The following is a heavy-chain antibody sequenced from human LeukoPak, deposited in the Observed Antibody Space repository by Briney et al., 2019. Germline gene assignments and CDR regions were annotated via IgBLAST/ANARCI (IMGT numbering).Heavy chain of an antibody. D-gene: IGHD1-26*01. CDR3: ARDSGSPNYYFDY. CDR2: ISSSSSFI. CDR1: GFTFSNYS. V-gene: IGHV3-21*01. J-gene: IGHJ4*02. Sequence: GGSLRLSCAASGFTFSNYSMNWARQAPGKGLERVSSISSSSSFIYHADSLKGRFTISRDNAKNSLYLQMNSLRAEDTAVYYCARDSGSPNYYFDYWGQGTLVTVSS.